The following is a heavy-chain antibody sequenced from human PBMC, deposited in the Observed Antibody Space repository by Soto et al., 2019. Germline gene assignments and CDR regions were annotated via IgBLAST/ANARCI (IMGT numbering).Heavy chain of an antibody. CDR2: SAPEEGEP. Sequence: ASVKVSCKVPENTLTELTIDWLRQAPGKGLEWMGRSAPEEGEPIYPQKFQGRVSMTEDPSTDTAYMELTSLRSEDTAVYFCAADRKIVGTIWGFGFWGQGTLFTASS. CDR1: ENTLTELT. V-gene: IGHV1-24*01. CDR3: AADRKIVGTIWGFGF. D-gene: IGHD5-12*01. J-gene: IGHJ4*02.